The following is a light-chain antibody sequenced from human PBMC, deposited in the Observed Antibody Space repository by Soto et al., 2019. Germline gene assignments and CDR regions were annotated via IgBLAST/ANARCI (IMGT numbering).Light chain of an antibody. V-gene: IGKV1-12*01. Sequence: DSQMNQSQSSVSASVGDRDTITCPASQGISSWLDWYQQKPGKAPNLLIYAASSLQSGVPSKFIGSASGTDFTLTIISLQPEDFATYYCQQPNSFPFTFGPGNKVDIK. J-gene: IGKJ3*01. CDR2: AAS. CDR1: QGISSW. CDR3: QQPNSFPFT.